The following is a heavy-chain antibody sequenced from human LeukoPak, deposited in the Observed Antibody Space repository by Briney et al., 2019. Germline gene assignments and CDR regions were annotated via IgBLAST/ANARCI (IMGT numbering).Heavy chain of an antibody. Sequence: ASVKVSCKASGYTFTNYYMHWVRQAPGQGLEWMGLINPSGGSTSSAQEFQGRLMMTRDTSTSTVYMELSSLRSEDTAVYYCARAHGGSCPGYWGQGTLVTVSA. CDR3: ARAHGGSCPGY. J-gene: IGHJ4*02. V-gene: IGHV1-46*01. CDR2: INPSGGST. CDR1: GYTFTNYY. D-gene: IGHD2-15*01.